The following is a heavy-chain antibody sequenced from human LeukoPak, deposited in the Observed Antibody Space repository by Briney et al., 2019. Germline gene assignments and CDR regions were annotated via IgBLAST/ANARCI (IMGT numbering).Heavy chain of an antibody. CDR3: ARYRGGYCGGDCAYWLGYFDY. CDR2: ISSSSSTT. CDR1: GFTFSSYS. V-gene: IGHV3-48*01. Sequence: GGSLRLSCAASGFTFSSYSMNWVRQAPGKGLEWVSYISSSSSTTYYADSVKGRFSISRDNSKNTLYFQMNSLRAEDTAVYYCARYRGGYCGGDCAYWLGYFDYWGQGTLVTVSS. J-gene: IGHJ4*02. D-gene: IGHD2-21*02.